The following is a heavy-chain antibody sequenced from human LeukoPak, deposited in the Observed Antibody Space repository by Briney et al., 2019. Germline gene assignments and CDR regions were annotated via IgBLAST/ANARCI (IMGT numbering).Heavy chain of an antibody. CDR3: AGARGWEFSS. J-gene: IGHJ5*02. D-gene: IGHD1-26*01. V-gene: IGHV3-7*01. Sequence: GGSLRLSCAASVFTFRTYWMAGLRQAPGKGLEGLATIEQDGSERYYVDSVKGRFTISRDNAKNSLYVQMNSLRGEDTAVYYCAGARGWEFSSWGQGTLVTVSS. CDR1: VFTFRTYW. CDR2: IEQDGSER.